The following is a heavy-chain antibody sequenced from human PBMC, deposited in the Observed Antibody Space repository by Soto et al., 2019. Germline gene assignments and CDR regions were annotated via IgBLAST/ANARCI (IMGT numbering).Heavy chain of an antibody. V-gene: IGHV3-30*18. Sequence: QVQLVESGGGVVQRGRSLRLSCAASGFTFSSYGMHWVRQAPGKGLEWVAVISYDGSDKYYADSVKGRFTISRDNSKNTLKLQMNSLRADDTAVYYCAKALGELSPESYDYWGQGTLITVSS. CDR2: ISYDGSDK. D-gene: IGHD3-16*02. J-gene: IGHJ4*02. CDR1: GFTFSSYG. CDR3: AKALGELSPESYDY.